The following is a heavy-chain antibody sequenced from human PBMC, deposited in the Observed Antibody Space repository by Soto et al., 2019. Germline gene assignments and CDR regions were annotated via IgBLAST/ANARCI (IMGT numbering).Heavy chain of an antibody. D-gene: IGHD6-13*01. CDR3: ARLEQQLGNDY. Sequence: SETLSLTCTVSGCSISSSSYCWGWIRQPPGKGLEWIGSIYYSGSTYYNPSLKSRVTISVDTSKNQFSLKLSSVTAADTAVYYCARLEQQLGNDYWGQGTLVTVSS. J-gene: IGHJ4*02. CDR1: GCSISSSSYC. V-gene: IGHV4-39*01. CDR2: IYYSGST.